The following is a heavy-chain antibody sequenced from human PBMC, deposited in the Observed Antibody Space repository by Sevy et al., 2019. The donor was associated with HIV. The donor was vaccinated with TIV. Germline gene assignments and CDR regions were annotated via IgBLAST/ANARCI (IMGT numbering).Heavy chain of an antibody. CDR2: IIPIFGTA. Sequence: ASVKVSCKASGGTFSSYAISWVRQAPGQGLEWMVGIIPIFGTANYAQKFQGRVTITADESTSTAYMELSSLRSEDTAVYYCASSGRGYSYGYGNLFDYWGQGTLVTVSS. D-gene: IGHD5-18*01. V-gene: IGHV1-69*13. CDR1: GGTFSSYA. J-gene: IGHJ4*02. CDR3: ASSGRGYSYGYGNLFDY.